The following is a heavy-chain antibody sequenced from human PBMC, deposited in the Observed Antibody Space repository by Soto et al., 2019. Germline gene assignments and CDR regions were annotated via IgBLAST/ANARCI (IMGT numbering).Heavy chain of an antibody. V-gene: IGHV3-11*01. Sequence: QVQLVESGGGLVKPGGSLRLSCAASGFTFSDYYMSWIRQAPGKGLEWVSYISSSGSTIYYADSVKGRFTISRDNAKNSLYLQMNSPRAEDTAVYYWARDYRGVTTYDHDAFDICGQGTMVTVSS. D-gene: IGHD4-17*01. J-gene: IGHJ3*02. CDR2: ISSSGSTI. CDR1: GFTFSDYY. CDR3: ARDYRGVTTYDHDAFDI.